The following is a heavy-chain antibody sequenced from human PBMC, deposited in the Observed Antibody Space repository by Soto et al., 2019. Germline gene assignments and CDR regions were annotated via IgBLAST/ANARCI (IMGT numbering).Heavy chain of an antibody. CDR1: GFIFTSHA. J-gene: IGHJ4*02. D-gene: IGHD1-1*01. CDR3: ASDQGYDNGNYMNY. Sequence: QVQLVESGGGVVQPGRSLRLSCAASGFIFTSHAVHWVRQAPGKGLEWVATIAHDGSNIYYAESVKGRFTISRDNSKYTLYLQMNRLRGEDTAVYYCASDQGYDNGNYMNYWGQGILVTVSS. V-gene: IGHV3-30-3*01. CDR2: IAHDGSNI.